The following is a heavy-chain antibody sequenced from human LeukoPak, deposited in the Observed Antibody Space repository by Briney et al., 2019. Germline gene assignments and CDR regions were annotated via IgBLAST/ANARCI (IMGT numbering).Heavy chain of an antibody. V-gene: IGHV3-72*01. CDR2: TRNKAKSYTT. CDR1: GFTFSDHY. D-gene: IGHD4-17*01. Sequence: GGSLRLSCAASGFTFSDHYMDWVRQAPGKGLEWVGRTRNKAKSYTTEYAASVKGRFTISRDGSKSSLYLQMKSLKTEDTAVYYCTRVTTLTDYFYDYWGQGTLVTVSS. J-gene: IGHJ4*02. CDR3: TRVTTLTDYFYDY.